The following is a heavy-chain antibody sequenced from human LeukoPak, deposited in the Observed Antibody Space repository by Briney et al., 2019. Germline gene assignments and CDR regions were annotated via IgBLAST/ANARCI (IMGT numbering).Heavy chain of an antibody. CDR2: ISAYNGNT. V-gene: IGHV1-18*01. D-gene: IGHD4-17*01. CDR1: GYTFTSYG. J-gene: IGHJ6*03. CDR3: ARDTYTTVTAMDV. Sequence: ASVKVSCKASGYTFTSYGFSWVRQAPGQGLEWMGWISAYNGNTDYPQNLQGRVTLTTDTSTSTAYMELRSLRSDDTAVYYCARDTYTTVTAMDVWGEGTTAIVSS.